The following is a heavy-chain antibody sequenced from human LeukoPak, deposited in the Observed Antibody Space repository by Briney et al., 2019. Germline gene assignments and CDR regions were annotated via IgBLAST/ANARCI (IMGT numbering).Heavy chain of an antibody. Sequence: SETLSLTCTVSGGSISSYYWSWIRQPPGKGLEWIGYICYSGSTNYNPSLKSRVTISVDTSKNQFSLKLSSVTAADTAVYYCARGVAAAGDDYWGQGTLVTVSS. CDR2: ICYSGST. CDR1: GGSISSYY. V-gene: IGHV4-59*01. D-gene: IGHD6-13*01. CDR3: ARGVAAAGDDY. J-gene: IGHJ4*02.